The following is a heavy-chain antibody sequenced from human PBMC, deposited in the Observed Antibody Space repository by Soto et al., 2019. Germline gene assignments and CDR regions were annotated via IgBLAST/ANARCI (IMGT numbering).Heavy chain of an antibody. Sequence: ASVKVSCKASGGTFSSYAISWVRQAPGQGLEWMGGIIPIFGTANYAQKFQGRVTITADESTSTAYMELSSLRSEDTAVYYCALMVRGAFGNFDYWGQGTLVTVSS. CDR1: GGTFSSYA. V-gene: IGHV1-69*13. J-gene: IGHJ4*02. CDR2: IIPIFGTA. D-gene: IGHD3-10*01. CDR3: ALMVRGAFGNFDY.